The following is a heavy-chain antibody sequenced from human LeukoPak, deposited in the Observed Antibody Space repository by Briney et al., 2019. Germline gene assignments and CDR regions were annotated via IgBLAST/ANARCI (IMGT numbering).Heavy chain of an antibody. CDR2: INHSGST. V-gene: IGHV4-34*01. D-gene: IGHD2-2*01. Sequence: SETLSLTCAVYGGSFSGYYWSWIRQPPGKGLEWIGEINHSGSTNYNPSLKSRVTISVDTSKNQFSLKLSSVTAADTAVYYCARGGGSTTRRELDYWGQGTLVTVSS. J-gene: IGHJ4*02. CDR3: ARGGGSTTRRELDY. CDR1: GGSFSGYY.